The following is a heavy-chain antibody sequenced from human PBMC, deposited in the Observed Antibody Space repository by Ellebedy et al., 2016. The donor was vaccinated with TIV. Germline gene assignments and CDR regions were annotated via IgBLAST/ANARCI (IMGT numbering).Heavy chain of an antibody. J-gene: IGHJ4*02. CDR3: ATLAWGH. V-gene: IGHV1-18*01. D-gene: IGHD3-3*02. Sequence: ASVKVSXXASGYTFTSYGIRWVRHPPGPRLEWLGWISGHNGNTDYAQKLQGRVTMTTDTSTSTAYMELRSLTSDDTAVYYCATLAWGHWGQGTLVTVSS. CDR1: GYTFTSYG. CDR2: ISGHNGNT.